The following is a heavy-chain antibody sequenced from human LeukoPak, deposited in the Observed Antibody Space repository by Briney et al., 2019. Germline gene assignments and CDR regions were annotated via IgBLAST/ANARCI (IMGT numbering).Heavy chain of an antibody. J-gene: IGHJ6*03. V-gene: IGHV4-61*02. CDR2: IYTSGST. Sequence: PSETLSLTCTVSGGSISSGSYYWSWIRQPAGKGLEWIGRIYTSGSTNYNPSLKSRVTISVDTSKNQFSLKLSSVTAADTAVYYCARGVTAIHDYYYYYMDVWGKGTTVTVSS. CDR1: GGSISSGSYY. D-gene: IGHD2-21*02. CDR3: ARGVTAIHDYYYYYMDV.